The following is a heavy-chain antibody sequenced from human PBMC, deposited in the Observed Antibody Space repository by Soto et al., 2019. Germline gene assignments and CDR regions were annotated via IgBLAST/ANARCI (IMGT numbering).Heavy chain of an antibody. D-gene: IGHD2-8*01. V-gene: IGHV3-23*01. CDR1: GFTFSSYA. Sequence: GGSLRLSCAASGFTFSSYAMSWVRQAPGKGLEWVSAISGSGGSTYYADSVKGRFTISRDNSKNTLYLQMNSLRAEDTAVYYCAKDVGWGTNGDLVDYWGQGTLVTVSS. J-gene: IGHJ4*02. CDR2: ISGSGGST. CDR3: AKDVGWGTNGDLVDY.